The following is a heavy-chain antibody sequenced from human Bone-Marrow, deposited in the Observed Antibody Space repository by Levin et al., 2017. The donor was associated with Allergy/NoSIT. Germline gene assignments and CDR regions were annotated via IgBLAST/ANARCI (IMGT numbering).Heavy chain of an antibody. CDR3: ASRSVRFLGTPPSGFAWGCDG. D-gene: IGHD3-3*01. V-gene: IGHV3-66*01. CDR1: GFTVSGTD. Sequence: PGESLKISCAASGFTVSGTDMSWLRQAPGKGLEWVSVIHSGDTTYYADSVKGRFTISRDNSKNTLSLQMNSLRVEDTAVYYCASRSVRFLGTPPSGFAWGCDGWGQGTTVTVSS. J-gene: IGHJ6*02. CDR2: IHSGDTT.